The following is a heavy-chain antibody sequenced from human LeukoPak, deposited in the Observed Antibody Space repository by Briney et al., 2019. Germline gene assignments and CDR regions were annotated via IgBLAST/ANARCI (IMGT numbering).Heavy chain of an antibody. CDR1: GGTFSSYA. D-gene: IGHD2-2*01. J-gene: IGHJ4*02. V-gene: IGHV1-69*06. CDR3: ARDNDCSSTSCYGSLGR. CDR2: IIPIFGTA. Sequence: SVKVSCKASGGTFSSYAISWVRQAPGQGLEWMGGIIPIFGTANYAQKFQGRVTITADKSTSTAYMELSSLRSEDTAVYYCARDNDCSSTSCYGSLGRWGQGTLVTVSS.